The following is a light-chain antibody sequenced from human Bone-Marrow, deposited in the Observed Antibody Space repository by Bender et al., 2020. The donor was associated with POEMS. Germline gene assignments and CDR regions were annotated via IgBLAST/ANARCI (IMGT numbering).Light chain of an antibody. J-gene: IGLJ3*02. CDR2: DVS. CDR3: CSYAGNRPLV. Sequence: QSALTQPASVSGSPGQSIAISCTGSSSDVGGYNYVSWYQQHPGKVPKLMIYDVSNRPSRVSNRFSGSKSGNTASLTISGLQAEDEADYFCCSYAGNRPLVFGGGTKLTVL. V-gene: IGLV2-14*03. CDR1: SSDVGGYNY.